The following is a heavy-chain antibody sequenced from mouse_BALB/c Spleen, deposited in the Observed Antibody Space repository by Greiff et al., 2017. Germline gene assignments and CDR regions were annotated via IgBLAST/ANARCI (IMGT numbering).Heavy chain of an antibody. CDR3: ARDGPRGFAY. Sequence: DVKLVESGGGLVKPGGSLKLSCAASGFTFSDYYMYWVRQTPEKRLEWVATISDGGSYTYYPDSVKGRFTISRDNAKNNLYLQMSSLKSEDTAMYYCARDGPRGFAYWGQGTLVTVSA. V-gene: IGHV5-4*02. D-gene: IGHD6-1*01. CDR2: ISDGGSYT. CDR1: GFTFSDYY. J-gene: IGHJ3*01.